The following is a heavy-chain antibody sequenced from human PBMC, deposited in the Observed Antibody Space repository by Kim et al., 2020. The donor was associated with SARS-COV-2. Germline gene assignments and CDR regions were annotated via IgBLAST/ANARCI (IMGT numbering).Heavy chain of an antibody. V-gene: IGHV3-48*01. CDR1: GFTLSSYS. Sequence: GGSLRLSCAASGFTLSSYSMNWVRQAPGKGLEWVSYISSGSSTIYYADSVKGRFTISRDNAKNSLYLQMNSLRAEDTAVDYCARGEHQQTVAGEVDYWG. CDR3: ARGEHQQTVAGEVDY. D-gene: IGHD6-19*01. J-gene: IGHJ4*01. CDR2: ISSGSSTI.